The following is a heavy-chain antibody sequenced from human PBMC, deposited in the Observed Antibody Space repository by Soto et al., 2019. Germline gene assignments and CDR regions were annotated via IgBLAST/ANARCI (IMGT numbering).Heavy chain of an antibody. D-gene: IGHD2-15*01. CDR2: ISSSSSYT. Sequence: PGGSLRLSCAASGFTFSDYYMSWIRQAPGKGLEWVSYISSSSSYTYYADSVKGRFTISRDNSKNTLYLQMNSLRAEDTAIYYCAKGDRGYCSGGSCYLGDYWGQGALVTVSS. J-gene: IGHJ4*02. CDR1: GFTFSDYY. CDR3: AKGDRGYCSGGSCYLGDY. V-gene: IGHV3-11*05.